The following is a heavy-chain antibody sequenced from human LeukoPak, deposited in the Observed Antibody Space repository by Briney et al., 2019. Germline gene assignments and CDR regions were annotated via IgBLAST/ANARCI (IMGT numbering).Heavy chain of an antibody. V-gene: IGHV3-15*01. CDR3: TTHPGYESY. J-gene: IGHJ4*02. D-gene: IGHD2-15*01. Sequence: TRGSLRKSCATTGLTFNLAWISWVCQAPAKGLHWVGRIKRNTQGGTTDYAAPVQGRFTISRDDSENTLYLQMNSLKTEDTAVYYCTTHPGYESYWGQGTLVTVSS. CDR2: IKRNTQGGTT. CDR1: GLTFNLAW.